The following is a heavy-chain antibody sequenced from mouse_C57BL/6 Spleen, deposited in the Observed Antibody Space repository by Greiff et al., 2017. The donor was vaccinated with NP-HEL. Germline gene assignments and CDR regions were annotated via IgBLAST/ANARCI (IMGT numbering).Heavy chain of an antibody. J-gene: IGHJ2*01. CDR3: ARVGDYDGRRGFGY. V-gene: IGHV1-50*01. D-gene: IGHD2-4*01. CDR1: GYTFTSYW. CDR2: IDPSDSYT. Sequence: VKLMQPGAELVKPGASVKLSCKASGYTFTSYWMQWVKQRPGQGLEWIGEIDPSDSYTNYNQKFKGKATLTVDTSSSTAYMQLSSLTSEDSAVYYCARVGDYDGRRGFGYWGQGTTLTVSS.